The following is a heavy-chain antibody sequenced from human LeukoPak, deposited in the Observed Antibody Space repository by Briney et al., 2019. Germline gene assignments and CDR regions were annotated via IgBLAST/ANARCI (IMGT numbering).Heavy chain of an antibody. J-gene: IGHJ5*02. CDR1: GYTFTSYG. CDR2: ISSDSGHT. Sequence: ASVKVSCKASGYTFTSYGISWVRQAPGQGLEWMGSISSDSGHTNYAQKVQGRVTMTTDTSTSTAYMELRSLRSDDTAVYYCTRDWYCSGGICHNRFDPWGQGTLVTVSS. V-gene: IGHV1-18*01. CDR3: TRDWYCSGGICHNRFDP. D-gene: IGHD2-15*01.